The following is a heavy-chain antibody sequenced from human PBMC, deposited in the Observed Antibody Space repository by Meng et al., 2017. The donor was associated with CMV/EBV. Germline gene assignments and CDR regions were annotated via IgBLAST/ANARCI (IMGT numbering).Heavy chain of an antibody. CDR2: ISSSSYI. Sequence: GESLKISYAASGFTFSSYNMNWVRQAPGKGLEWVSSISSSSYIYYADSVKGRFTISRDNAKNSLHLQMNSLRAEDTAVYYCAREPTYYYGSGIYSYYYYGMDVWGQGTTVTVSS. D-gene: IGHD3-10*01. CDR3: AREPTYYYGSGIYSYYYYGMDV. V-gene: IGHV3-21*01. CDR1: GFTFSSYN. J-gene: IGHJ6*02.